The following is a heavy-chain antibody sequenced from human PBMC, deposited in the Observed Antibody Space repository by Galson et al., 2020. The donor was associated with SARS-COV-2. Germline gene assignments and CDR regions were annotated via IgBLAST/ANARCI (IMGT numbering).Heavy chain of an antibody. Sequence: GESLKISCAASGFTFSSYSMNWVRQAPGKGLEWVSSISISSSYIYYADSVKGRFTISRDNAKNSLYLQMNSLRAEDTAVYYCAREYSGSYYYNFDYWAQGTLVTVSS. CDR2: ISISSSYI. CDR1: GFTFSSYS. V-gene: IGHV3-21*01. CDR3: AREYSGSYYYNFDY. D-gene: IGHD1-26*01. J-gene: IGHJ4*02.